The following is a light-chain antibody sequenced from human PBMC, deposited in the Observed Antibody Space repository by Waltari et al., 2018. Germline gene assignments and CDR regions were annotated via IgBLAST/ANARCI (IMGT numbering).Light chain of an antibody. J-gene: IGKJ5*01. CDR3: QQSYSTPQS. V-gene: IGKV1-39*01. Sequence: IQMTQSPSSLSASIGDRVTIPCRASQSISSYLNWYQQTPGKAPKLLIYASSSLQSGVPSRFSGSGSGTDFTLTISSLQPEDFATYYCQQSYSTPQSFGQGTRLEIK. CDR2: ASS. CDR1: QSISSY.